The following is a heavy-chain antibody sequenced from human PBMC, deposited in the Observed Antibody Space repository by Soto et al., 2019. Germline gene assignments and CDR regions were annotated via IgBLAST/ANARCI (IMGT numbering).Heavy chain of an antibody. CDR1: AFIFSNYS. Sequence: EVQLVESGGGLVEPGGSLRLSCAASAFIFSNYSMNWVRQAPGKGLEWVSSIDSSGSHMFYADSTKGRFTISRDNAKNSLFLQMNSLRVEDTAVYYCAREGPAQDFDCWGQGTLVAVSS. CDR3: AREGPAQDFDC. CDR2: IDSSGSHM. J-gene: IGHJ4*02. V-gene: IGHV3-21*06.